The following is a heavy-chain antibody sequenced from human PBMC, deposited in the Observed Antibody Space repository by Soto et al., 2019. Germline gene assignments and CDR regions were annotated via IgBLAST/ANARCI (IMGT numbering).Heavy chain of an antibody. CDR3: ARDKPYGDSEDY. CDR2: ISSAGDAF. J-gene: IGHJ4*02. CDR1: GFTFSSYE. Sequence: EVQLVESGGGLAQPGGSLRLSCAASGFTFSSYEMNWVRQAPGKTLEWVSYISSAGDAFYYADFVKGRFTISRDNAKNSLYLQMNSLRAEDTAVYYCARDKPYGDSEDYWGQGTLVTVSS. V-gene: IGHV3-48*03. D-gene: IGHD4-17*01.